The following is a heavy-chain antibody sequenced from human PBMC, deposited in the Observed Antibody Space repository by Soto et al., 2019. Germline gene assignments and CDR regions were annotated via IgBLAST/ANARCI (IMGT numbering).Heavy chain of an antibody. J-gene: IGHJ4*02. CDR2: IKSKTDGGTT. CDR3: TTAIRYYDFWSGYQIFDY. D-gene: IGHD3-3*01. Sequence: GGSLRLSCAASGFTFSNAWMSWVRQAPGKGLEWVGRIKSKTDGGTTDYAAPVKGRFTISRDDSKNTLYLQMNSLKTEDTAVYYCTTAIRYYDFWSGYQIFDYWGQGTLVTVSS. CDR1: GFTFSNAW. V-gene: IGHV3-15*01.